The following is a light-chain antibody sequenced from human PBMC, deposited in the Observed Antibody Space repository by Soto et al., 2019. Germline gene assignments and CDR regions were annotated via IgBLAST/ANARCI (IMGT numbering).Light chain of an antibody. J-gene: IGLJ1*01. Sequence: QSALTQPASVSGSPGQSITISCTGTSSDVGGYNYVSWYQQHPGKAPKLMIYEVSNRPSGVSYRFSGSKSGNTASLTISGLQAEDEADYYCCSYTTSGTVVFGTGTKLTVL. CDR2: EVS. CDR1: SSDVGGYNY. V-gene: IGLV2-14*01. CDR3: CSYTTSGTVV.